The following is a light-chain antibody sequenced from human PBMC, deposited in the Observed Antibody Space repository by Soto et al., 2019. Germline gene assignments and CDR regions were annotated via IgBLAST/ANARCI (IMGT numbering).Light chain of an antibody. CDR3: QQYGSSPWT. J-gene: IGKJ1*01. CDR1: QSVSSSY. Sequence: EIVLTQSPGTLSLSPGERATLSCRASQSVSSSYLGWYQQKPSQAPRLLIYGASSRATGIPDRFSGSGSGTDFTLTISRLEPEDFAVYYCQQYGSSPWTFGQGTKVDI. V-gene: IGKV3-20*01. CDR2: GAS.